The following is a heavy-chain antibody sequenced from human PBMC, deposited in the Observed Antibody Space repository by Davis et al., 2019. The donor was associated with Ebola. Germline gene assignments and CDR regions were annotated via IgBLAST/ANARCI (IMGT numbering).Heavy chain of an antibody. D-gene: IGHD3-22*01. V-gene: IGHV1-2*04. CDR1: GYTFTGYY. CDR2: INPNSGGT. CDR3: ARGREWYYDSSGYNYGMDV. Sequence: AASVPVSCMASGYTFTGYYMHWVRQPPGQGLEWMGWINPNSGGTNYAQKFQGWVTMTRDTSISTAYMELSRLRSDDTAVYYCARGREWYYDSSGYNYGMDVWGQGTTVTVSS. J-gene: IGHJ6*02.